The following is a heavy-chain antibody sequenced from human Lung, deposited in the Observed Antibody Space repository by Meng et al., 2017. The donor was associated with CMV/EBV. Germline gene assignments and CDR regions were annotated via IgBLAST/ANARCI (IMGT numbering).Heavy chain of an antibody. CDR1: GYTFTNYG. V-gene: IGHV1-18*01. CDR2: INAYNGDT. D-gene: IGHD1-26*01. Sequence: QAQVVESGGGEKKPGASVKVSCKASGYTFTNYGITWVRQAPGQGLEWMGWINAYNGDTNYAQTLQGRVTMTTDTSTSTAYMELRSLRSDDTAVYYCARVEVGITSGDYWGQGTLVTVSS. CDR3: ARVEVGITSGDY. J-gene: IGHJ4*02.